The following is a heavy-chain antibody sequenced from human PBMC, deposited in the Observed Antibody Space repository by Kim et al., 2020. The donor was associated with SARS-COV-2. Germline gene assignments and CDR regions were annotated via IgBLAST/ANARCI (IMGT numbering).Heavy chain of an antibody. D-gene: IGHD3-22*01. CDR3: ARGRRWYAAYDSSGYYYTNDAFDI. Sequence: SETLSLTCAVYGGSFSGYYWSWIRQPTGKGLEWIGEINHSGSTNYNPSLKSRVTISVDTSKNQFSLKLSSVTAADTAVYYCARGRRWYAAYDSSGYYYTNDAFDIWGQGTMVTVSS. CDR1: GGSFSGYY. J-gene: IGHJ3*02. CDR2: INHSGST. V-gene: IGHV4-34*01.